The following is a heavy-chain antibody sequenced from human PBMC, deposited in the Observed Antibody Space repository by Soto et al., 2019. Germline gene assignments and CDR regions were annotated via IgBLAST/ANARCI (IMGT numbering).Heavy chain of an antibody. V-gene: IGHV3-11*01. Sequence: PGGSLRLSCAASGFTFSDYYMSWIRQAPGKGLEWVSYISSSGSTIYYADSVKGRFTISRDNAKNSLYLQMNSLRAEDTAVYYCARVTHSSSWYYSGNYPEYYFDYWGQGTLVPVSS. D-gene: IGHD6-13*01. CDR2: ISSSGSTI. CDR1: GFTFSDYY. CDR3: ARVTHSSSWYYSGNYPEYYFDY. J-gene: IGHJ4*02.